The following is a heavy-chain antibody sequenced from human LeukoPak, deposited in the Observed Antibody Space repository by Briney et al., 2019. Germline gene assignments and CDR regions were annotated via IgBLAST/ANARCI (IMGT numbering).Heavy chain of an antibody. V-gene: IGHV3-74*01. CDR3: ARHFGSGSYYYHYMDV. CDR2: INSDGSTT. Sequence: PGGSLRLSCAASGFTFSNYWMHWVRQAPGKGLVWVSRINSDGSTTTYADSVQGRFTISRDDAKNSLYLQMNSLRAEDTAVYYCARHFGSGSYYYHYMDVWGKGTTVTVSS. CDR1: GFTFSNYW. D-gene: IGHD3-10*01. J-gene: IGHJ6*03.